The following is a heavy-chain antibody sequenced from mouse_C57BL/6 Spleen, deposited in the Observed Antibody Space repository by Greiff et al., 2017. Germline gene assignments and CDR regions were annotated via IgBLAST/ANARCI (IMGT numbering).Heavy chain of an antibody. Sequence: DVQLVESGGGLVKPGGSLKLSCAASGFTFSSYAMSWVRQTPEKRLEWVATISDGGSYTYYPDNVKGRFTISRDNAKNNLYLQMSHLKSEDTAMYYCARDGGPYWGQGTLVTVSA. CDR3: ARDGGPY. CDR1: GFTFSSYA. J-gene: IGHJ3*01. V-gene: IGHV5-4*01. CDR2: ISDGGSYT.